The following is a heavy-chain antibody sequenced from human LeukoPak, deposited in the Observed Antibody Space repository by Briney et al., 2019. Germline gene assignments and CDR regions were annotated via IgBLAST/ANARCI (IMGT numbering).Heavy chain of an antibody. V-gene: IGHV3-23*01. CDR3: ASAPADSGIHSS. Sequence: PGGSLRLSCAASGFTFSTYAMTWVRQAPGKGLEWISVISNSGDSTYYADSVKGRFTISRDNSKNTLYVQMNGLRDDDTAIYYCASAPADSGIHSSWGQGTLVTVSS. D-gene: IGHD5-12*01. J-gene: IGHJ5*02. CDR1: GFTFSTYA. CDR2: ISNSGDST.